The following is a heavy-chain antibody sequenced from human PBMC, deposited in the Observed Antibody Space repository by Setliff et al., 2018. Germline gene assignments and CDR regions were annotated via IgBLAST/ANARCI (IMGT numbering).Heavy chain of an antibody. J-gene: IGHJ4*02. V-gene: IGHV3-23*01. CDR2: ISDSLSTT. CDR3: VKDRGTNWSEGFDS. CDR1: GFTFNTYA. Sequence: GSLRLSCAASGFTFNTYAMSWVRQPPGKGLEWVSTISDSLSTTYYTDSVRGRFTISRDDSKKILYLQMNSLRAEDTAVYYCVKDRGTNWSEGFDSWGQGTLVTVSS. D-gene: IGHD7-27*01.